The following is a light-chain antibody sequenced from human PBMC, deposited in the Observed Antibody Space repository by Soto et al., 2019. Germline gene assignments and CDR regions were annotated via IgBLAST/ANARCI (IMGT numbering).Light chain of an antibody. CDR1: YSNIGAGYE. CDR2: GHN. J-gene: IGLJ3*02. CDR3: QSCDSTLSGSGV. V-gene: IGLV1-40*01. Sequence: QSVLTQPPSVSGAPGQRVTISCTGSYSNIGAGYEVHWYQQIPGTAPKLLISGHNNRPSGVPDRFFGSKSGSSASLTIIGLQAEDEADYYCQSCDSTLSGSGVFGGGTKVTVL.